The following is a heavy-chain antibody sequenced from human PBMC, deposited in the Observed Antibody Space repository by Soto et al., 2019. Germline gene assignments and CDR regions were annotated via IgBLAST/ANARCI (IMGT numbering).Heavy chain of an antibody. V-gene: IGHV3-23*01. CDR2: IIDSGGIT. CDR3: AKVQLYMIVVALDAFDV. D-gene: IGHD3-22*01. J-gene: IGHJ3*01. CDR1: GSTFSSCA. Sequence: PGGSLRLSCAASGSTFSSCAMGWVRQAPGKGLEWVSDIIDSGGITYYADSVKGRFTISRDNSKNMVYLQMNSLRAEDTAIYYCAKVQLYMIVVALDAFDVCGQRSMVPVS.